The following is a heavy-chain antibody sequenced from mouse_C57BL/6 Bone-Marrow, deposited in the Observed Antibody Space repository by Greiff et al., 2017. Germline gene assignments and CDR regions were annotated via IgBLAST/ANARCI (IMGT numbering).Heavy chain of an antibody. D-gene: IGHD2-4*01. CDR2: ISSGSSTI. CDR3: ARPHYDYVPYAMDY. V-gene: IGHV5-17*01. J-gene: IGHJ4*01. CDR1: GFTFSDYG. Sequence: EVQVVESGGGLVKPGGSLKLSCAASGFTFSDYGMHWVRQAPEKGLEWVAYISSGSSTIYYADTVKGRFTISRDNAKNTLFLQMTSLRSEDTAMYYCARPHYDYVPYAMDYWGQGTSVTVSS.